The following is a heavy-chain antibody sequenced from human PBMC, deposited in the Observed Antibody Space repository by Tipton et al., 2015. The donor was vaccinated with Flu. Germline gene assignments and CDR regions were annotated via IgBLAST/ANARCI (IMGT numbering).Heavy chain of an antibody. J-gene: IGHJ6*02. CDR2: LSGSGGNT. CDR1: GFAGSGFTFSNYA. CDR3: AKGPVTKSGMDV. D-gene: IGHD4-17*01. V-gene: IGHV3-23*01. Sequence: SLRLSCAASGFAGSGFTFSNYAMSWDRQAPGKGLEWVSGLSGSGGNTHYADSVKGRFAISRDNSKNTLYLQMKSPRAEDTALYYWAKGPVTKSGMDVWGQGPPVPVSS.